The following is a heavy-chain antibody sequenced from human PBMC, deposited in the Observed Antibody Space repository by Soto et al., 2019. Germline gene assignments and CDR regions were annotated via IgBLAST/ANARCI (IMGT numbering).Heavy chain of an antibody. CDR1: Y. Sequence: YRGMDRQPPGKGLEWIGSIFYLGSSYYNPSLKSRVTMSVDTSKNQFSLRLRSVTAADTALYFCARQTLAVLNLRCFDPCG. CDR2: IFYLGSS. D-gene: IGHD3-16*01. V-gene: IGHV4-39*01. CDR3: ARQTLAVLNLRCFDP. J-gene: IGHJ5*02.